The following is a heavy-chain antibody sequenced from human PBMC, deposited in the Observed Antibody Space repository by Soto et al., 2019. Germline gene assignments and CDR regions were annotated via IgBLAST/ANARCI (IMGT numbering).Heavy chain of an antibody. Sequence: ASLKVSCKTSGCTFGSYAISWVRQAPGQGLEWMGGIIPIFSTPNYAQKFQGRVTITADESTSTAYMELSSLRSEDTAVYYCARPIQYYFDTSAQSAWFDPWGQGTLVTVSS. CDR2: IIPIFSTP. D-gene: IGHD3-22*01. CDR3: ARPIQYYFDTSAQSAWFDP. V-gene: IGHV1-69*13. J-gene: IGHJ5*02. CDR1: GCTFGSYA.